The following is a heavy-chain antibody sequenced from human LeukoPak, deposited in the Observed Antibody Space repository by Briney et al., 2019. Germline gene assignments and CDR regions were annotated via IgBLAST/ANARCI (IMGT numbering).Heavy chain of an antibody. Sequence: ASVKVSCKASGGTFSSYAISWVRQAPGRGLEWMGWISAYNGNTNYAQKLQGRVTMTTGTSTSTAYMELRSLRSDDTAVYYCARGVYSSSWYDYFDYWGQGTLVTVSS. CDR1: GGTFSSYA. J-gene: IGHJ4*02. CDR2: ISAYNGNT. V-gene: IGHV1-18*01. CDR3: ARGVYSSSWYDYFDY. D-gene: IGHD6-13*01.